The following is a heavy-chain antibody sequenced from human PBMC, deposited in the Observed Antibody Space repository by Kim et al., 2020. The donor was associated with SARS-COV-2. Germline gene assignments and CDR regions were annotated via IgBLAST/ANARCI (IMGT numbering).Heavy chain of an antibody. V-gene: IGHV4-31*03. CDR3: ARHTDGSFGGVIAESNWFDP. D-gene: IGHD3-16*02. J-gene: IGHJ5*02. CDR1: GGSISSGGYY. CDR2: IYYCGST. Sequence: SETLSLTCTVSGGSISSGGYYWSWIRQHPGKGLEWIGYIYYCGSTYYNPSLKSRVTISVDTSKNQFSLKLSSVTAADTAVYYCARHTDGSFGGVIAESNWFDPWGQGTLVTVSS.